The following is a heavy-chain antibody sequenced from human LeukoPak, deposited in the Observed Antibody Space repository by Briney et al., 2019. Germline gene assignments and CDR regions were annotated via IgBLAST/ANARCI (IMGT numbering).Heavy chain of an antibody. V-gene: IGHV4-59*01. Sequence: RPSETLSLTCTVSGGSISSYYWSWIRQPPGKGLEWIGDIYYSGSTNYNPSLKSRVTISVDTSKNQFSLKLSSVTAADTAVYYCARVRGAIFGVVIQPDWFDPWGQGTLVTVSS. CDR1: GGSISSYY. CDR2: IYYSGST. D-gene: IGHD3-3*01. CDR3: ARVRGAIFGVVIQPDWFDP. J-gene: IGHJ5*02.